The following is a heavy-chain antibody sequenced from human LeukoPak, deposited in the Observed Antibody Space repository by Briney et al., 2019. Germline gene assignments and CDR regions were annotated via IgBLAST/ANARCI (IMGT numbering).Heavy chain of an antibody. CDR2: ISSSSYI. V-gene: IGHV3-21*01. J-gene: IGHJ3*02. CDR3: ARVRGDYGGGHAFDI. CDR1: GFTFSSYS. Sequence: GGSLRLSCAASGFTFSSYSMNWVRQAPGKGLEWVSSISSSSYIYYADSVKGRFTISRDNAKSSLYLQMNSLRAEDTAVYYCARVRGDYGGGHAFDIWGQGTMVTVSS. D-gene: IGHD4-23*01.